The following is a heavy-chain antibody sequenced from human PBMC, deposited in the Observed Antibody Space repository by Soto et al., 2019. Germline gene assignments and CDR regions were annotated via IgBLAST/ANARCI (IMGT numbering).Heavy chain of an antibody. D-gene: IGHD3-22*01. Sequence: VQLVQSGAEVRKPGSSVKVSCKASGGTFSRHAIRWVRQAPGQGLEWMGGIIPIFGTGNHAQKFQGRVTIIADESTSTVYMELSSLRSEDTAMYYCARGWGYDSNDYYYAYWGQGTLVIVSS. J-gene: IGHJ4*02. CDR2: IIPIFGTG. CDR3: ARGWGYDSNDYYYAY. V-gene: IGHV1-69*01. CDR1: GGTFSRHA.